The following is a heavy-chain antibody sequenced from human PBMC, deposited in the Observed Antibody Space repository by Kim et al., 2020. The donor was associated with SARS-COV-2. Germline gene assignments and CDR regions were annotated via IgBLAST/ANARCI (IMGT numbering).Heavy chain of an antibody. V-gene: IGHV3-23*01. D-gene: IGHD3-10*01. Sequence: KGRFTISRDNSKTTLYLQMNSLRAEDTAVYYCAKDLWLGELEDYYYGMDVWGQGTTVTVSS. CDR3: AKDLWLGELEDYYYGMDV. J-gene: IGHJ6*02.